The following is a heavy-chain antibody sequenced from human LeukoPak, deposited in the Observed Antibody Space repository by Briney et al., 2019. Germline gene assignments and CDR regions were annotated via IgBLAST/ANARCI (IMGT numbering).Heavy chain of an antibody. J-gene: IGHJ4*02. V-gene: IGHV4-39*07. CDR1: DGSISSSSYY. CDR2: IYYSGST. CDR3: ASRGKRLILIGLFDS. D-gene: IGHD3-9*01. Sequence: SEALSLTCTVSDGSISSSSYYWSWIRQPPGTGLEWIGTIYYSGSTYYNPSLKSRVTISVDTSKNQFSLKLSSVTAADTAVYYCASRGKRLILIGLFDSWGQGTLVTVSS.